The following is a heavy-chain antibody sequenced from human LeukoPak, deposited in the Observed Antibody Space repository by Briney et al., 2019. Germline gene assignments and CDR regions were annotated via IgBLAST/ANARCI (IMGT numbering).Heavy chain of an antibody. CDR3: ARQTTVTTLFDY. CDR2: IYWNDDK. D-gene: IGHD4-11*01. Sequence: SGPTLVNPTQTLTLTCTFSEFSLSTSGVGVGWIRQPPGKALEWLALIYWNDDKRYSPSLKSRLTITKDTSKNQVVLTMTNMDPVDTATYYRARQTTVTTLFDYWGQGTLVTVSS. V-gene: IGHV2-5*01. J-gene: IGHJ4*02. CDR1: EFSLSTSGVG.